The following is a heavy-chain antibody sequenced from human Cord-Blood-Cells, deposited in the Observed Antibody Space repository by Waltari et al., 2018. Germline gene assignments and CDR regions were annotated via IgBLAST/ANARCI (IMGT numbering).Heavy chain of an antibody. CDR3: AREVTYYFDY. D-gene: IGHD3-16*01. CDR2: ISYDGSNK. CDR1: GFTFSSYA. Sequence: QVQLVESGGGVVQPGRSLRLSCAAAGFTFSSYAMRWVRQAPGKGLEWVAVISYDGSNKYYADSVKGRFTISRDNSKNTLYLQMNSLRAEDTAVYYCAREVTYYFDYWGQGTLVTVSS. J-gene: IGHJ4*02. V-gene: IGHV3-30*04.